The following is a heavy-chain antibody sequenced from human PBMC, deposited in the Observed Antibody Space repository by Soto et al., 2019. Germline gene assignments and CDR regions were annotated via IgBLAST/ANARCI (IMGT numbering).Heavy chain of an antibody. CDR2: INHSGST. V-gene: IGHV4-34*01. D-gene: IGHD4-4*01. J-gene: IGHJ6*02. CDR1: GGSFSCYY. Sequence: SETLSLTCAVYGGSFSCYYWSWIRQPPGKGLEWIGEINHSGSTNYNPSLKSRVTISVDTSKNQFSLKLSSVTAADTAVYYCARGGYSNYRDYYYGMDVWGQATTVTVSS. CDR3: ARGGYSNYRDYYYGMDV.